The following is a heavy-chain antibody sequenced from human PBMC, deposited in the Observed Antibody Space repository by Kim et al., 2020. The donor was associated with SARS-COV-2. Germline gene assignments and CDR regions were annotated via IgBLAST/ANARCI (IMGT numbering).Heavy chain of an antibody. CDR3: AAPRPGTLAFEI. CDR2: IVVGSGNT. V-gene: IGHV1-58*01. CDR1: GFTFTSSA. Sequence: SVKVSCKASGFTFTSSAVQWVRQARGQRLEWIGWIVVGSGNTNYAQKFQERVTNTRDMSTSTAYMELSSLRSEDTAVYYCAAPRPGTLAFEIWGQGTMVTVSS. D-gene: IGHD6-13*01. J-gene: IGHJ3*02.